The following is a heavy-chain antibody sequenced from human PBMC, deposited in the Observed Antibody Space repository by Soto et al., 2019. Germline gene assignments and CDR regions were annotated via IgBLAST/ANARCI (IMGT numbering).Heavy chain of an antibody. V-gene: IGHV3-23*01. CDR2: ISGSGGST. D-gene: IGHD2-2*02. J-gene: IGHJ5*02. Sequence: GGSLRLSCAASRFTFSRNVMSWVRQAPGKGLEWVSAISGSGGSTYYADFVKGRFTISRDNSKNTVFLQMNSLRAEDTAIYYCASSYTSGWYNHWGQGTLVTVSS. CDR1: RFTFSRNV. CDR3: ASSYTSGWYNH.